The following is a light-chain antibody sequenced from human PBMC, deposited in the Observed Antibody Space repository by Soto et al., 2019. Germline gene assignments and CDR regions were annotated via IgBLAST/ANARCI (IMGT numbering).Light chain of an antibody. CDR3: QQYFEWPPMT. CDR2: GAS. CDR1: ETVATN. J-gene: IGKJ1*01. V-gene: IGKV3-15*01. Sequence: EVMLIQSPATLSMSPGERATLSCRASETVATNLAWYQQKPGQAPRLLISGASTRAAGISDRFRGGGSGTEFTLTITSLRSEDSGTYYCQQYFEWPPMTFGQGNKVEIK.